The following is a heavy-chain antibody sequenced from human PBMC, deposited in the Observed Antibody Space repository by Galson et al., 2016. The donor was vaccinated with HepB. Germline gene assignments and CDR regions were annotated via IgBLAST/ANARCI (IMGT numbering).Heavy chain of an antibody. CDR3: ARELSGYGDNDAFDI. V-gene: IGHV4-61*01. J-gene: IGHJ3*02. CDR2: VYYSGST. Sequence: SETLSLTCTVSGASVTSGSYYWSWIRQPPGKGLEWIGYVYYSGSTIYNPSLKSRLTISVDTSKNQFSLKLRSVSAADTAVYYCARELSGYGDNDAFDIWGQGTMVTVSS. D-gene: IGHD5-12*01. CDR1: GASVTSGSYY.